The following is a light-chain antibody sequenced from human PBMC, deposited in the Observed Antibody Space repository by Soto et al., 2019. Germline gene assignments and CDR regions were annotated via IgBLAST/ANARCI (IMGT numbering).Light chain of an antibody. CDR1: QYINTI. J-gene: IGKJ1*01. Sequence: VVLTQSPATLSSVPGERVTLSCRASQYINTILAWYQHRPGQAPRLLIYQTSLRAAGIPARFSASGSGTDFTLTISDVQPEDFALYYCHQRQSWPRTFGQGTKVDIK. V-gene: IGKV3-11*01. CDR2: QTS. CDR3: HQRQSWPRT.